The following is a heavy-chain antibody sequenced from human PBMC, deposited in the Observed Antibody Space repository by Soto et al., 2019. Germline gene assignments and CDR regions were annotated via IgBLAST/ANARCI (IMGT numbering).Heavy chain of an antibody. D-gene: IGHD5-12*01. CDR3: ARARLYSGYDVSLGVFDI. V-gene: IGHV1-2*04. Sequence: ASVKVSCKASGYTFTGYYMHWVRQAPGQGLEWMGWINPNSGGTNYAQKFQGWVTMTRDTSISTAYMELSRLRSDDTAVYYCARARLYSGYDVSLGVFDIWGQRTMVT. J-gene: IGHJ3*02. CDR1: GYTFTGYY. CDR2: INPNSGGT.